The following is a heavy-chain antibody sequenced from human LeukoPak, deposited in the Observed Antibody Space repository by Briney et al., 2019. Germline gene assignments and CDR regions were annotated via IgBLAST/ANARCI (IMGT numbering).Heavy chain of an antibody. CDR2: ISSSSYI. CDR3: ARGHYDFWSGYYNPDY. J-gene: IGHJ4*02. D-gene: IGHD3-3*01. V-gene: IGHV3-21*01. Sequence: KPGGSLRLSCAASGFTFSSYSMNWVRQAPGKGLEWVSSISSSSYIYYADSVKGRFTISRDNAKNSLYLQMNSLRAEDTAVYYCARGHYDFWSGYYNPDYWGQGTLVTVSS. CDR1: GFTFSSYS.